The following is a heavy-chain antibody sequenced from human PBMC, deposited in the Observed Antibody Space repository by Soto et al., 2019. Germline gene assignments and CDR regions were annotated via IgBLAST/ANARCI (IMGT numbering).Heavy chain of an antibody. J-gene: IGHJ4*02. D-gene: IGHD3-10*01. V-gene: IGHV3-74*01. CDR3: TRGPRPISTGTGAY. Sequence: GGSLRLSCASSGFIFKVYLMHWVRQSPGKGLVWISRIYNDGTYSDYADSVRGRFTISRDNVNDTLYLQMNNLRAEDSGLYYCTRGPRPISTGTGAYWGQGTQVTVSS. CDR2: IYNDGTYS. CDR1: GFIFKVYL.